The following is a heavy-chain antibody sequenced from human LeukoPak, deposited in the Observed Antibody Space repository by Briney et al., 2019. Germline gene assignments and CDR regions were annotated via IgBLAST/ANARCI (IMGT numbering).Heavy chain of an antibody. CDR2: IYPADSDT. Sequence: GESLKISCKGSGYSFSNNWIAWVRQMPGQGLEWMGIIYPADSDTRYSPSFQGQVTISADKSISTAYLQWSSLKASDTAMYYCARADSYYYDSSGYYYVPLYFDYWGQGTLVTVSS. CDR3: ARADSYYYDSSGYYYVPLYFDY. V-gene: IGHV5-51*01. CDR1: GYSFSNNW. J-gene: IGHJ4*02. D-gene: IGHD3-22*01.